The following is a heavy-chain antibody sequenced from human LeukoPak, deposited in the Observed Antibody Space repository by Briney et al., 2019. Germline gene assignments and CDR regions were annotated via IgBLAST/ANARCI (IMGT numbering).Heavy chain of an antibody. Sequence: SETLSLTCTVSGGSISSYYWSWIRQPPGKGLEWIGYIYYSGSTNYNPSLKSRVTISVDTSKNQFSLKLSSVTAADTAAYYCARVDCSSTSCYEGYYGMDVWGKGTTVTVSS. D-gene: IGHD2-2*01. CDR2: IYYSGST. CDR3: ARVDCSSTSCYEGYYGMDV. J-gene: IGHJ6*04. CDR1: GGSISSYY. V-gene: IGHV4-59*01.